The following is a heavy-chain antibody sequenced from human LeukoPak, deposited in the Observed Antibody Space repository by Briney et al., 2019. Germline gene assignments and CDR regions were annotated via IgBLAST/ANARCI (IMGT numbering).Heavy chain of an antibody. CDR3: ARGIAVADAYYFDY. J-gene: IGHJ4*02. Sequence: PGGSLRLSCAASGFTFSSYAMHWVRQAPGKGLEYVSAISSNGGSTYYADSVKGRFTISRDNSKNTLYLQMGSLRAEDMAVYYCARGIAVADAYYFDYWGQGTLVTVSS. CDR2: ISSNGGST. V-gene: IGHV3-64*02. CDR1: GFTFSSYA. D-gene: IGHD6-19*01.